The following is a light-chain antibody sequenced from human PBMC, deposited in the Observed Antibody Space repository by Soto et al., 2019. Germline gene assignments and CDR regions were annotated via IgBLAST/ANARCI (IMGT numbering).Light chain of an antibody. CDR1: QSISNW. CDR2: DAS. V-gene: IGKV1-5*01. CDR3: QQYNSWPRT. J-gene: IGKJ1*01. Sequence: AASLGSSGALTCRASQSISNWLAWYQQKPGKAPKLLIYDASSLESGVPSRFSGSGSGTEFTLTISSLQPEDFATYYCQQYNSWPRTFGEGSKVDI.